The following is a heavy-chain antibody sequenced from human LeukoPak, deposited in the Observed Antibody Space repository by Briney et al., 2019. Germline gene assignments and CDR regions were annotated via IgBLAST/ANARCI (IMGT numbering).Heavy chain of an antibody. CDR1: GGSISSYY. J-gene: IGHJ3*02. CDR2: IYYSGST. Sequence: SETLSLTCTVSGGSISSYYWSWIRQPPGKGLEWIGSIYYSGSTYYNPSLKSRVTISVDTSKNQFSLKLSSVTAADTAVYYCARDNRPWQWLVVGAFDIWGQGTMVTVSS. CDR3: ARDNRPWQWLVVGAFDI. D-gene: IGHD6-19*01. V-gene: IGHV4-59*12.